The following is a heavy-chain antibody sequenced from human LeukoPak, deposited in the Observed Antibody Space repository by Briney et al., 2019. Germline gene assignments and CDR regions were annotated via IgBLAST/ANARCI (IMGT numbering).Heavy chain of an antibody. CDR1: GFSLSTSGVG. CDR2: IYWNDDK. CDR3: AHSGTVTTPHDAFDI. D-gene: IGHD4-17*01. V-gene: IGHV2-5*01. J-gene: IGHJ3*02. Sequence: SGPTLVKPTQTLTLTCTFSGFSLSTSGVGVGWIRQPPGKALEWLALIYWNDDKRYSPSLKSRLTITKDTSKNQVVLTMPNMDPVDTATYYCAHSGTVTTPHDAFDIWGQGTMVTVSS.